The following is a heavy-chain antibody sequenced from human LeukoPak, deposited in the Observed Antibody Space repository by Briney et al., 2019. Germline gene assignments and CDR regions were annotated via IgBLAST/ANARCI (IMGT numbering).Heavy chain of an antibody. J-gene: IGHJ4*02. D-gene: IGHD3-22*01. V-gene: IGHV3-23*01. CDR1: GFTFSSYA. Sequence: PGGSLRLSCAASGFTFSSYAMSWVRQAPGKGLEWVSAISGSGGSTYYADSVKGRFTISRDNSKNTLYLQMNSLRAEDTAVYYCAKKSGYYDSSGYTFDYWGQGTLVTVSS. CDR3: AKKSGYYDSSGYTFDY. CDR2: ISGSGGST.